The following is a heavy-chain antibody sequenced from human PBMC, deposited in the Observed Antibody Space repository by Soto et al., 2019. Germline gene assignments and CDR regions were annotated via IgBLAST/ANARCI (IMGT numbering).Heavy chain of an antibody. D-gene: IGHD3-3*01. CDR1: GFTFEDYA. Sequence: GGSLRLSCAASGFTFEDYAMHWVRQAPGKGLEWVSGISWNSGSIGKWDSGKGRFSISKDNAKKSLYLQMNSLRAEDTALYYCAKAHGAFWSGPPIDYWGQGTMVTVSS. V-gene: IGHV3-9*01. CDR2: ISWNSGSI. J-gene: IGHJ4*02. CDR3: AKAHGAFWSGPPIDY.